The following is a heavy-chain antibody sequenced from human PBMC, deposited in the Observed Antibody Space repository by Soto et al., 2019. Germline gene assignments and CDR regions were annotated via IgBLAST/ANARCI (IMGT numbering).Heavy chain of an antibody. D-gene: IGHD5-12*01. J-gene: IGHJ4*02. CDR1: GGSISSGGYY. Sequence: SETLSLTCTVSGGSISSGGYYWSWIRQHPGKGLEWIGYIYYSGSTYYNPSLKSRVTISVDTSKNQFSLKLSSVTAADTAVYYCASGETVKVATIKTQYFDYWGQGTLVTVSS. CDR3: ASGETVKVATIKTQYFDY. V-gene: IGHV4-31*03. CDR2: IYYSGST.